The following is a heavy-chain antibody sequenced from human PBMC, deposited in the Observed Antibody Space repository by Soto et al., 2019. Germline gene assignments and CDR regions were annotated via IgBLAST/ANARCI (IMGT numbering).Heavy chain of an antibody. J-gene: IGHJ4*02. D-gene: IGHD3-9*01. CDR1: GGSIISSNW. CDR2: IYHSGST. V-gene: IGHV4-4*02. CDR3: ARRDWSGSTSHFYFDY. Sequence: PSETLSLTCAVSGGSIISSNWWNWVRQPPGKGLEWIGEIYHSGSTYYKPSLKSRVVMSVDTSKNQFSLKLTSATAADTAVYYCARRDWSGSTSHFYFDYWGQGVLVTVSS.